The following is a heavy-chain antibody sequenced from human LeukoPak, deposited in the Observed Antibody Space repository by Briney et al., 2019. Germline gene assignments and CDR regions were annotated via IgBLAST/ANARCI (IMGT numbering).Heavy chain of an antibody. V-gene: IGHV4-31*03. D-gene: IGHD3-22*01. CDR3: ARGGYYYDR. CDR2: IYYSGST. Sequence: PSQTLSLTCTVSGGSISSGGYYWSWIRQHPGKGLEWIGYIYYSGSTYYHPSLKSRVTISVDTYQNQFSLKLSAVTAAGTAVYYWARGGYYYDRWGQGTLVTVSS. J-gene: IGHJ4*02. CDR1: GGSISSGGYY.